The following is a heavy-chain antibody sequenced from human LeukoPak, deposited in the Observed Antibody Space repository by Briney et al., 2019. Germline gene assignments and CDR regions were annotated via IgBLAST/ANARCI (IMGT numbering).Heavy chain of an antibody. CDR3: TRGKTNASGSRWLPDV. CDR2: IRSKAYGGTT. Sequence: PGGSLRLSCAASGFTFDDYGMSWVRQAPGKGLEWVGFIRSKAYGGTTEYAASVKGRFTISRDDSKSIAYLQMNSLKTEDTAVYYCTRGKTNASGSRWLPDVWGKGTTVTVSS. D-gene: IGHD3-10*01. V-gene: IGHV3-49*04. CDR1: GFTFDDYG. J-gene: IGHJ6*04.